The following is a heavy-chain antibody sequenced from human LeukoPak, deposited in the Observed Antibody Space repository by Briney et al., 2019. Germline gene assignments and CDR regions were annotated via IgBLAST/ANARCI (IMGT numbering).Heavy chain of an antibody. V-gene: IGHV3-9*03. D-gene: IGHD6-19*01. Sequence: SGRSLRLSCAASGFTFDDYAMHWVRQAPGKGLEWVSGISWNSGSIGYADSVKGRFTISRDNAKNSLYLQMNSLRAEDMALYYCAKDYSSGWYGGGLDYWGQGTLVTVSS. CDR2: ISWNSGSI. CDR1: GFTFDDYA. CDR3: AKDYSSGWYGGGLDY. J-gene: IGHJ4*02.